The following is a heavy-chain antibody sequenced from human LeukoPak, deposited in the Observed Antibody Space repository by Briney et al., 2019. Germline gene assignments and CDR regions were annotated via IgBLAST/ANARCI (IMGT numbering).Heavy chain of an antibody. CDR3: ARDSNPAYCSSTSCSMVAFDI. V-gene: IGHV1-46*01. D-gene: IGHD2-2*01. CDR1: GYTFTSHY. Sequence: ASVKVSCKASGYTFTSHYMHWVRQAPGQGLEWVGLINPSGGSTSYAQKFQGRVTMTRDTSTSTVYMELSSLRSEDTAVYYCARDSNPAYCSSTSCSMVAFDIWGQGTMVTVSS. J-gene: IGHJ3*02. CDR2: INPSGGST.